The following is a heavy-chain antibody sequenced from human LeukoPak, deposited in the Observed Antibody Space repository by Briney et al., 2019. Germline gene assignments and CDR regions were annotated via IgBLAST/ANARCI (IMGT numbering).Heavy chain of an antibody. V-gene: IGHV1-69*13. CDR1: GGTFSSYA. Sequence: SVKVSCKASGGTFSSYAISWVRQAPGQGLEWMGGIIPIFGTANYAQKFQGRVTITADESTSTAYMELSSLRSEDTAVYYCARCPVGDWNDLHSHNWFDPWGQGTLVSVSS. CDR3: ARCPVGDWNDLHSHNWFDP. CDR2: IIPIFGTA. J-gene: IGHJ5*02. D-gene: IGHD1-1*01.